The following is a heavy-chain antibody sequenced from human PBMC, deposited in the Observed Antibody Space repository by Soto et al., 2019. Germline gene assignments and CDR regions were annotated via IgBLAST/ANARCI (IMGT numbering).Heavy chain of an antibody. Sequence: RGESLKISCKGSGYSFTNYWISWVRQLPGKGLEWMGRIDPTDSYTNYSPSFQGRVTISADKSISTAYLQWSSLKASDTAMYYCARFHLSSTGDFWGQGTLVTVS. CDR1: GYSFTNYW. J-gene: IGHJ4*02. D-gene: IGHD2-2*01. CDR3: ARFHLSSTGDF. CDR2: IDPTDSYT. V-gene: IGHV5-10-1*01.